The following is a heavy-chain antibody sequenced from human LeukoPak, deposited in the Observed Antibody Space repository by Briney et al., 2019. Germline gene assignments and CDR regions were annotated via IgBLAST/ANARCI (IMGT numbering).Heavy chain of an antibody. CDR2: ISGSGGST. CDR3: AKDRRFSTSLPSTPWFDP. V-gene: IGHV3-23*01. Sequence: GGSLRLSCAASGFTFSSYWMSWVRQAPGKGPEWVSAISGSGGSTYYADSVKGRFTISRDNSKNTLYLQMNSLRAEDTAVYYCAKDRRFSTSLPSTPWFDPWGQGTLVTVSS. CDR1: GFTFSSYW. J-gene: IGHJ5*02. D-gene: IGHD2-2*01.